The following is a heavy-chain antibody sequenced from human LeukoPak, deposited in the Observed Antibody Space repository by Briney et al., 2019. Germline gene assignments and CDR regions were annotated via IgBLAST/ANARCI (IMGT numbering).Heavy chain of an antibody. D-gene: IGHD1-26*01. CDR2: IRSKANSYAT. CDR1: GFTFSGSA. V-gene: IGHV3-73*01. CDR3: TRTTSGSYWDDAFDI. J-gene: IGHJ3*02. Sequence: GGSLRLSCAASGFTFSGSAMHWVRQASGKGLEWVGRIRSKANSYATAYAASVKGRFTISRDDSKNTAYLQMNSLKTEDTAVYYCTRTTSGSYWDDAFDIWGQGTMVTASS.